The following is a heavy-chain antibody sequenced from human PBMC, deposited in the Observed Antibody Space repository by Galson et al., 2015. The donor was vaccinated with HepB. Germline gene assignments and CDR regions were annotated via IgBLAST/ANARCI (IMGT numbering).Heavy chain of an antibody. CDR2: IYPGDSDT. CDR1: GYSFTKYW. D-gene: IGHD1-1*01. J-gene: IGHJ6*02. CDR3: ARLAFDTTTGTHGMDI. V-gene: IGHV5-51*03. Sequence: QSGAEVKKPGESLQISCQGSGYSFTKYWIVWVRQKPGKGLEWMGSIYPGDSDTRYSPSSQGQVTFSADESISLAYLRWSGLKAADTARYYCARLAFDTTTGTHGMDIWGQGTTVSVSS.